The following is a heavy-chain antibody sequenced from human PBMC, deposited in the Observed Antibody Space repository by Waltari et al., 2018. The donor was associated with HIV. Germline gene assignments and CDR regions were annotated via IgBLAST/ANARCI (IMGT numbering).Heavy chain of an antibody. V-gene: IGHV3-30*18. Sequence: QVQLVESGGGVVQPGGSLRLSCAASGLALKPFAIHWVRQAPGKGLEWVAVISYDGDQYYADSVKGRFTISRDNSKKSLFLQMSSLRPEDSAVYYCAKVAGRSGSYSHYYYGMDVWGQGTTVTVS. D-gene: IGHD1-26*01. CDR2: ISYDGDQ. J-gene: IGHJ6*02. CDR3: AKVAGRSGSYSHYYYGMDV. CDR1: GLALKPFA.